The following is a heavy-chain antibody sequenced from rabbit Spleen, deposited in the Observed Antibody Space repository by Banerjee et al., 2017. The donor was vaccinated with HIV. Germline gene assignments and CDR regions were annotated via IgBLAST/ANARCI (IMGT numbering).Heavy chain of an antibody. CDR2: IYVGDGST. D-gene: IGHD7-1*01. Sequence: QSLEESGGDLVKPGASLTLTCTASGFDFSRGYDMCWVRQAPGKGPEWIACIYVGDGSTYYATWAKGRFTISETSSTTVTLQVTRLTAADTATYFCARDTGTSFSSYGMDLWGPGHPGHRL. CDR1: GFDFSRGYD. J-gene: IGHJ6*01. V-gene: IGHV1S40*01. CDR3: ARDTGTSFSSYGMDL.